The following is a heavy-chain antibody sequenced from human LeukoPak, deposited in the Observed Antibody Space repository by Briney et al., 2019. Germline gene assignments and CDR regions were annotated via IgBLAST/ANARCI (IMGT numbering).Heavy chain of an antibody. Sequence: ASVTVSCKASGYTFTSYGISWVRQAPGQGLEWMGWISAYNGNTNYAQKLQGRVTITTDTSTSTAYMELRRLRSDDTAVYYCARDSRITIFGVVFDYYYYGIDVGGQGTAVTLPS. V-gene: IGHV1-18*01. CDR3: ARDSRITIFGVVFDYYYYGIDV. CDR2: ISAYNGNT. D-gene: IGHD3-3*01. CDR1: GYTFTSYG. J-gene: IGHJ6*02.